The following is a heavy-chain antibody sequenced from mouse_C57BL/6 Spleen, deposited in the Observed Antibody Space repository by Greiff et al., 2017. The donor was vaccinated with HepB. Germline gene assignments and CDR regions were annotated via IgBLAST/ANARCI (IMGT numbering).Heavy chain of an antibody. D-gene: IGHD1-1*01. CDR2: ISSGSSTI. J-gene: IGHJ2*01. CDR1: GFTFSDYG. V-gene: IGHV5-17*01. Sequence: EVQVVESGGGLVKPGGSLKLSCAASGFTFSDYGMHWVRQAPEKGLEWVAYISSGSSTIYYADTVKGRFTISRDNAKNTLFLQMTSLRSEDTAMYYCARPTYYGSSFYYFDYWGQGTTLTVSS. CDR3: ARPTYYGSSFYYFDY.